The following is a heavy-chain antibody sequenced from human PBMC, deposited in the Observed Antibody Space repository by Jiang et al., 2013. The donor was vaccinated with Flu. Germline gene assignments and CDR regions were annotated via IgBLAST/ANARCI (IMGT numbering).Heavy chain of an antibody. D-gene: IGHD1-26*01. Sequence: VQLLESGGGLVQPGGSLRLSCAASGFTFSSYWMSWVRQAPGKGLEWVANIKQDGSEKNYLDSVKGRFTISRDNAKNSLYLQLNSLRAEDTAVYYCARARGGWERRFYYYYGMDVWGLGTTVTVSS. CDR1: GFTFSSYW. V-gene: IGHV3-7*01. J-gene: IGHJ6*02. CDR3: ARARGGWERRFYYYYGMDV. CDR2: IKQDGSEK.